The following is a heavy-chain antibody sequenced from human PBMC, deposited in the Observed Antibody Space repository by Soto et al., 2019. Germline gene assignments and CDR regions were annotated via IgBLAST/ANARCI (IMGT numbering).Heavy chain of an antibody. CDR2: IIPILGIG. V-gene: IGHV1-69*08. Sequence: QVQLVQSGAEVKKPGSSVKVSCKASGGTFSSYTISWVRQAPGQGLEWMGRIIPILGIGNYAQKFQGRVTITADKSTSTAYMVLISLRSEDTAVYYCAREEYYYGSGAFFVYWGQGTLVTVSS. CDR1: GGTFSSYT. CDR3: AREEYYYGSGAFFVY. D-gene: IGHD3-10*01. J-gene: IGHJ4*02.